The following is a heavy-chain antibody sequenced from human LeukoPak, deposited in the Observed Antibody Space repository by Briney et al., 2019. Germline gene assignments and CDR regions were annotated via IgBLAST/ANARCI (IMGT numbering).Heavy chain of an antibody. V-gene: IGHV4-30-4*01. J-gene: IGHJ4*02. CDR1: GGSISSGDYY. Sequence: SETLSLTCTVSGGSISSGDYYWSWIRQPPGKGLEWIGYIYYSGSTYYNPSLKSRVTTSVDTSKNQFSLKLSSVTAADTAVYYCARQSVGSGDYVWGSWGQGTLVTVSS. D-gene: IGHD3-16*01. CDR2: IYYSGST. CDR3: ARQSVGSGDYVWGS.